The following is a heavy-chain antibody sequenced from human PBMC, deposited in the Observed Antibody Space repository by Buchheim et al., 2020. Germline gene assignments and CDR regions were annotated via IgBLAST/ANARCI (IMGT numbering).Heavy chain of an antibody. CDR2: MYNSGST. CDR1: GDSMERGGFY. Sequence: QVQLQESGPGLVKPSQTLSLTCTVSGDSMERGGFYWNWIRQHPGMGLEFIGYMYNSGSTYFNPSLRSRDTISADTSKNQFSLKLSSVTAADTAVYFCARGTPRYYFDFWGQGTL. J-gene: IGHJ4*02. CDR3: ARGTPRYYFDF. V-gene: IGHV4-31*03. D-gene: IGHD3-10*01.